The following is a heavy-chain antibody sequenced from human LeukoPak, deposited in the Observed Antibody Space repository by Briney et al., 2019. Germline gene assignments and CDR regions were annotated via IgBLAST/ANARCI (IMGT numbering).Heavy chain of an antibody. J-gene: IGHJ4*02. Sequence: PGGSLRLSCAASGFTFSSYSMNWVRQAPGEGLEWVSYISSLSGTIYYADSVKGRFTISRDNSKNTLYLQMGSLRAEDMAVYYCAAARETGSYYGPGALTFDYWGQGTLVTVSS. CDR1: GFTFSSYS. V-gene: IGHV3-48*01. CDR3: AAARETGSYYGPGALTFDY. CDR2: ISSLSGTI. D-gene: IGHD3-10*01.